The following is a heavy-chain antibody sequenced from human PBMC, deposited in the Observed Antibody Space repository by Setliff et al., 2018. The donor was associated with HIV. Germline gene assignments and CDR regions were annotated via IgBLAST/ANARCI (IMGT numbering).Heavy chain of an antibody. CDR1: GYTFTTYG. Sequence: ASVKVSCKASGYTFTTYGVNWVRQAPGQGLDWMGWINSYNGNTKFAQKFQGRVAMTRDTSTGTVYMELSSLKSEDTAVYYCARSFDILTGDLDYWGQGTLVTVSS. D-gene: IGHD3-9*01. CDR3: ARSFDILTGDLDY. J-gene: IGHJ4*02. CDR2: INSYNGNT. V-gene: IGHV1-18*04.